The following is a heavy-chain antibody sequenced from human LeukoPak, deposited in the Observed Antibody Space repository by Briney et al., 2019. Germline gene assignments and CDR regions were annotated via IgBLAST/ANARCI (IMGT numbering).Heavy chain of an antibody. CDR1: GGSISSYY. CDR2: IYYSGST. J-gene: IGHJ5*02. CDR3: ARVRGQQQLVSYWFDP. D-gene: IGHD6-13*01. Sequence: SESLSLTCTVSGGSISSYYWSWIRQPPGKGLEWIGYIYYSGSTNYNPSLKSRVTISVDTSKNQFSLKLSSVTAADTAVYYCARVRGQQQLVSYWFDPWGQGTLVTVSS. V-gene: IGHV4-59*01.